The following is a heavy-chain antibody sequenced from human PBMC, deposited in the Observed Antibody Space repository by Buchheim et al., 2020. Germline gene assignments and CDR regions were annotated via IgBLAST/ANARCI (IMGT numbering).Heavy chain of an antibody. J-gene: IGHJ6*02. CDR1: GFTFSSYS. V-gene: IGHV3-48*01. D-gene: IGHD4-17*01. CDR3: ARDGGYGDYDYYYYGMDV. CDR2: ISSSSSTI. Sequence: EVQLVESGGGLVQPGGSLRLSCAASGFTFSSYSMNWVRQAPGKGLERVSYISSSSSTIYYADSVKGRFTISRDNAKNSLYLQMNSLRAEDTAVYYCARDGGYGDYDYYYYGMDVWGQGTT.